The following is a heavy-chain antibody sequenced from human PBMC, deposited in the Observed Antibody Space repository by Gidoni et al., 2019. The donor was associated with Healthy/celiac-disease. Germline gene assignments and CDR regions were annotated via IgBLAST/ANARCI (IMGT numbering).Heavy chain of an antibody. CDR3: AREAPLGVTLP. D-gene: IGHD2-21*02. CDR1: GGSFSGYY. CDR2: INHSGST. V-gene: IGHV4-34*01. Sequence: QVQLQQWGAGLLKPSETLSLPCAVYGGSFSGYYWSWFRQPPGKGLEWIGEINHSGSTNYNPSLKSRVTISVDTSKNQFSLKLSSVTAADTAVYYCAREAPLGVTLPWGQGTLVTVSS. J-gene: IGHJ5*02.